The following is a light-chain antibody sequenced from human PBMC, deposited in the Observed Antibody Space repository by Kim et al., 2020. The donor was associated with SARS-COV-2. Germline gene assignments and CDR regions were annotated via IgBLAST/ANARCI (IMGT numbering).Light chain of an antibody. CDR1: GSVSGSHY. CDR3: LLYMGDIWV. Sequence: GSVSGSHYPSWYQQTPGQAPRTLIYNIDIRSSGVADRFSGSILGNKAALTITGAQADDESDYYCLLYMGDIWVFGGGTQLTVL. J-gene: IGLJ3*02. CDR2: NID. V-gene: IGLV8-61*01.